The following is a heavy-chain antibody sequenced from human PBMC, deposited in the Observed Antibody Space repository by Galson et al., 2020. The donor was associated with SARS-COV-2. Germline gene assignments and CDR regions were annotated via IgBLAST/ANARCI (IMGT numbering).Heavy chain of an antibody. D-gene: IGHD3-10*01. CDR2: INPNSGGT. CDR3: ARDRGSGGDAFDI. CDR1: GYTFTGYY. Sequence: ASVKVSCKASGYTFTGYYMHWVRQAPGQGLEWMGWINPNSGGTNYAQKFQGWVTMTRDTSISTAYMKLSRLRSDDTAVYYCARDRGSGGDAFDIWGQGTMVTVSS. V-gene: IGHV1-2*04. J-gene: IGHJ3*02.